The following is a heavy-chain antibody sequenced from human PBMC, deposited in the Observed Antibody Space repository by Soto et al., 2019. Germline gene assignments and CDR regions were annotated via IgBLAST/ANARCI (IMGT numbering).Heavy chain of an antibody. Sequence: PSETLSLTCTVSGGSISSYYWAWSRHSRGKGLEWIGHIYYSGSINYNTSLKSRVTISVDTSKNQFSLNLNSVTAADTAVYYCASTSHSSGNQAYFDYWGQGTLVTVSS. CDR2: IYYSGSI. CDR1: GGSISSYY. V-gene: IGHV4-59*01. D-gene: IGHD3-22*01. J-gene: IGHJ4*02. CDR3: ASTSHSSGNQAYFDY.